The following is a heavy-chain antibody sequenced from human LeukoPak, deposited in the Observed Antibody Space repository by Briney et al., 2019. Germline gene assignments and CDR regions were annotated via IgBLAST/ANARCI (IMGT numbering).Heavy chain of an antibody. J-gene: IGHJ4*02. Sequence: ASVKVSCKASGYTFTSYGISWVRQAPGQGLEWMGWISAYNGNTNYAQKLQGRVTMTTDASTSTAYMELRSLRSDDTAVYYCARDLYSYSSGWYQTAPFDYWGQGTLVTVSS. CDR1: GYTFTSYG. CDR2: ISAYNGNT. D-gene: IGHD6-19*01. V-gene: IGHV1-18*01. CDR3: ARDLYSYSSGWYQTAPFDY.